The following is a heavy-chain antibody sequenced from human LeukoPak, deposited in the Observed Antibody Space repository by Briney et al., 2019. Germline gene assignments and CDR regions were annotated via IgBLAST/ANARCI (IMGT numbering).Heavy chain of an antibody. Sequence: GASVKVSCKASGYTFTSYGISWVRQAPGQGLEWMGWISAYNGNTNYAQKFQGRVTMTRNTSISTAYMELSSLRSEDTAVYYCARGPRGDFWSGYSIYWYFDLWGRGTLVTVSS. CDR3: ARGPRGDFWSGYSIYWYFDL. J-gene: IGHJ2*01. CDR2: ISAYNGNT. CDR1: GYTFTSYG. V-gene: IGHV1-18*01. D-gene: IGHD3-3*01.